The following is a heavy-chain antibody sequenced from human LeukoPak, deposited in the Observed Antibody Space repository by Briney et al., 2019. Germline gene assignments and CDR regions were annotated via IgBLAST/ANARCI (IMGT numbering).Heavy chain of an antibody. V-gene: IGHV4-34*01. D-gene: IGHD4-17*01. CDR3: ARQYTVTSAFGY. Sequence: LRLSYVASGFTFSSHGMHWVRQAPGKGLEWIGEINHSGSTNYNPSLKSRVTISVDTSKNQFSLKLSSVTAADTAVYYCARQYTVTSAFGYWGQGTLVTVSS. CDR1: GFTFSSHG. J-gene: IGHJ4*02. CDR2: INHSGST.